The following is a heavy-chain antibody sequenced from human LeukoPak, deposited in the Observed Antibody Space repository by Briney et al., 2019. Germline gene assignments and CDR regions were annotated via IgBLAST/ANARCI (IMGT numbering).Heavy chain of an antibody. CDR3: ARDLRGATAWWY. CDR2: ISGSGGST. Sequence: GGSLRLSCAASGFTFSSYAMSWVRQAPGKGLEWVSAISGSGGSTYYADSVEGRFTISRDNSKNTLYLQMNSLRAEDTAVYYCARDLRGATAWWYWGQGTLVTVSS. V-gene: IGHV3-23*01. CDR1: GFTFSSYA. J-gene: IGHJ4*02. D-gene: IGHD1-26*01.